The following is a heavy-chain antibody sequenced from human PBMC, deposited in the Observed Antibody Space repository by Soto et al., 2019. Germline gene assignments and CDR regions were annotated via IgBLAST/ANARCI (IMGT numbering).Heavy chain of an antibody. V-gene: IGHV5-10-1*01. Sequence: VASPRISWKVSGYSFTSYWISWVRQIPGKGLEWMGRIDPSYSYTNYSPSFQVHVTISADQSISTAYLQWSSLKASDTAMYYCARHRDYSTYFDAFDIWGEGTMVTVAS. D-gene: IGHD4-4*01. CDR1: GYSFTSYW. J-gene: IGHJ3*02. CDR2: IDPSYSYT. CDR3: ARHRDYSTYFDAFDI.